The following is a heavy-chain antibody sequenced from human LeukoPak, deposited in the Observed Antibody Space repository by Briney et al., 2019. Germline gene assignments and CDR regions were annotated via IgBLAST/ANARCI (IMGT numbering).Heavy chain of an antibody. CDR3: ARDRKPIVVVPAAKYNWFDP. V-gene: IGHV7-4-1*04. CDR1: GYTFTSYA. CDR2: INTNTGNP. J-gene: IGHJ5*02. D-gene: IGHD2-2*01. Sequence: ASVKVSCKASGYTFTSYAMNWVRQAPGQGLEWMGWINTNTGNPTYAQGFTGRFVFSLDTSVSMAYLQISSLKAEDTAVYYCARDRKPIVVVPAAKYNWFDPWGQGTLVTVSS.